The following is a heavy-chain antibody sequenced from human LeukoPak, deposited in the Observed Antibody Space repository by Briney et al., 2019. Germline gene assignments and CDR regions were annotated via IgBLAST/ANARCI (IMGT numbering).Heavy chain of an antibody. CDR2: INPNSGGT. CDR1: GYTFTGYY. J-gene: IGHJ6*03. D-gene: IGHD6-19*01. V-gene: IGHV1-2*02. Sequence: ASVKVSCKASGYTFTGYYMHWVRQAPGQGLEWMGWINPNSGGTNYAQKFQGRVTMTRDTSISTAYMELSRLRSDDTAVYYCARDYGWAAIAVADSYMDVWGKGTTVTTSS. CDR3: ARDYGWAAIAVADSYMDV.